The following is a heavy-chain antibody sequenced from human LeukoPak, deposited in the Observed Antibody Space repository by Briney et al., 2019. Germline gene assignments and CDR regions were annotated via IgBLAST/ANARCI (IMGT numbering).Heavy chain of an antibody. D-gene: IGHD3-22*01. CDR2: IYHNGIT. Sequence: SETLSLICTVSGGSVSTTSYFWAWIRQPPGKGLEWIGNIYHNGITYYNVSLKSRLTMSVDPSKNQFSMKLSSVTAADTAVYFCARHGLIRNAFDIWGQGIMVTVSS. CDR3: ARHGLIRNAFDI. J-gene: IGHJ3*02. V-gene: IGHV4-39*01. CDR1: GGSVSTTSYF.